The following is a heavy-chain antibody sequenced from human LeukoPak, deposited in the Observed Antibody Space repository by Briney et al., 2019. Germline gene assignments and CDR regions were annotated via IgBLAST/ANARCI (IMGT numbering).Heavy chain of an antibody. CDR3: VRGGSGWYYFDY. D-gene: IGHD6-19*01. CDR1: GFTFTNYD. V-gene: IGHV3-13*04. CDR2: IGIAGDT. Sequence: PGGSLRLSCAASGFTFTNYDMHWVRQVTGKGLEWVSAIGIAGDTYYPGSVRGRFTISRENAKNSLYLQMNSLRDGDTAVYCCVRGGSGWYYFDYWGQGTLVTVSS. J-gene: IGHJ4*02.